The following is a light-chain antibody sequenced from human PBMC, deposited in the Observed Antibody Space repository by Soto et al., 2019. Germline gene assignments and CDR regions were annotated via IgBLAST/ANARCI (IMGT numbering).Light chain of an antibody. J-gene: IGKJ1*01. CDR2: GAS. V-gene: IGKV3-20*01. CDR3: QQYGSSPPWT. Sequence: EIVLTHSPGARSLSPGEGATLSCMASQSVSSSYLAWYQQKPGQAPRLLIYGASSRATGIPDRFSGSGSGTDFTLTISRLEPEDFAVYYCQQYGSSPPWTFGQGTKVAI. CDR1: QSVSSSY.